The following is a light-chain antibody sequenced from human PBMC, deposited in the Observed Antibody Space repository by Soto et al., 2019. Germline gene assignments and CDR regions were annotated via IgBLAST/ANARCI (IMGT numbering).Light chain of an antibody. CDR2: VAS. J-gene: IGKJ1*01. CDR3: QQYNNWPWT. CDR1: QSVTSN. V-gene: IGKV3-15*01. Sequence: EVVMTQSPATLSVSPGERATLSCGASQSVTSNLVWFQQKPGQAPRPLIYVASIRATGIPARFSGSGSGTEFTLTISSLQSEDFAVYYCQQYNNWPWTFGQGTKVEIK.